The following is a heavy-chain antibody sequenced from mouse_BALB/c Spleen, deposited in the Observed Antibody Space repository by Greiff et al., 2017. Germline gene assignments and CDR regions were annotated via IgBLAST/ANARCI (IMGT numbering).Heavy chain of an antibody. CDR2: INPNNGDT. J-gene: IGHJ2*01. CDR1: GYTFTDYS. CDR3: ARSDSHYFDY. V-gene: IGHV1-19*01. Sequence: VQLQQSGPVLVKPGASVKLSCKTSGYTFTDYSMHWVKQSPGKSLEWIGGINPNNGDTSYNQKFKGKATLTVDKSSSTAYMQLKSLTSEDSAVYYCARSDSHYFDYWGQGTTLTVSS.